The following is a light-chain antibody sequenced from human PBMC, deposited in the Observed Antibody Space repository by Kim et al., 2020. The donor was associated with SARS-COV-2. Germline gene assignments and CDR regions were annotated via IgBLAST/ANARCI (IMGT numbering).Light chain of an antibody. CDR3: QVWESNDDHRV. CDR1: NIGSRG. V-gene: IGLV3-21*01. CDR2: NDS. J-gene: IGLJ3*02. Sequence: SYELTQPPAVSVAPGKTATIICGGDNIGSRGVHWYQQKPGRAPLLVIYNDSERPSGIPERFSGSNSGNTATLTVSRVEAGDEADYFCQVWESNDDHRVFGGGTQLTVL.